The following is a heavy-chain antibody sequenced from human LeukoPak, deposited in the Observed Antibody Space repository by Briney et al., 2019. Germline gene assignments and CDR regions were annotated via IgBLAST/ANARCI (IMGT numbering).Heavy chain of an antibody. J-gene: IGHJ3*02. V-gene: IGHV1-69*01. Sequence: ASVKVPCKASGGTFSSYAISWVRQAPGQGLEWMGGIIPIFGTANYAQKFQGRVTITADESTSTAYMELSSLRSEDTAVYYCAREGEGCSGGSCYYAFDIWGQGTMATVSS. D-gene: IGHD2-15*01. CDR3: AREGEGCSGGSCYYAFDI. CDR1: GGTFSSYA. CDR2: IIPIFGTA.